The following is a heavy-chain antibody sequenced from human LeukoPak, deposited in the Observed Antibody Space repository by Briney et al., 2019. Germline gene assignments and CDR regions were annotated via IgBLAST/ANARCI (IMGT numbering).Heavy chain of an antibody. CDR1: GYTFTSYG. V-gene: IGHV1-18*01. CDR2: ISAYNGNT. CDR3: VRGSLRSGIIY. D-gene: IGHD1-26*01. Sequence: ASLKLSCKASGYTFTSYGISWVRQAPGQGLEWMGWISAYNGNTNYAHNLQGRVTMTTDTSTSTAYMELKSLRSDDTAVYYCVRGSLRSGIIYWGQGTLVTVSS. J-gene: IGHJ4*02.